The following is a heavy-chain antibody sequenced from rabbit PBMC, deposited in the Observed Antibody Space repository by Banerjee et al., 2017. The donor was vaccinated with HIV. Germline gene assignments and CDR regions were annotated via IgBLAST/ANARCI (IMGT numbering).Heavy chain of an antibody. J-gene: IGHJ4*01. V-gene: IGHV1S45*01. D-gene: IGHD2-1*01. CDR2: IYAGSTGDT. CDR1: GFSFSNKYV. CDR3: ARGAGHADYGDASL. Sequence: QEQLEESGGDLVKPEGSLTLTCTASGFSFSNKYVMCWVRQAPGKGLEWVACIYAGSTGDTYCASWAKGRVTISKISSTTVTLQMPSLRAADTATYFCARGAGHADYGDASLWGPGTLVTVS.